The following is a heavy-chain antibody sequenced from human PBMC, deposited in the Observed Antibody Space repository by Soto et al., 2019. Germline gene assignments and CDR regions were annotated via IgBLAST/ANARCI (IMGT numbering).Heavy chain of an antibody. CDR2: IYFTGKA. D-gene: IGHD4-4*01. V-gene: IGHV4-31*03. Sequence: PSETLSLTCTVSGDSIRDGGYYWAWIRQRPGQGLEWMGYIYFTGKANYNPSLENRLTMSVDMSRRQLYLRLTSVTAADTAVYFCAKDPSPKPLPAVTPGWFDPWGQGIEVTVSS. CDR3: AKDPSPKPLPAVTPGWFDP. J-gene: IGHJ5*02. CDR1: GDSIRDGGYY.